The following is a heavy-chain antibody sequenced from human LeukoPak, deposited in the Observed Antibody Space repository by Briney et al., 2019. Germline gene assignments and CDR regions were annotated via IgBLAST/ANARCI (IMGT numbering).Heavy chain of an antibody. V-gene: IGHV3-23*01. CDR2: VSHSGDRT. CDR3: AKVVGLSAEYFHH. CDR1: GFTFSSYA. J-gene: IGHJ1*01. Sequence: GESLRLSCAASGFTFSSYAMSWVRQAPGKGLEWVSDVSHSGDRTYYADSVKGRFTTSRDNSKNTVYLQMNSLRAEDTAVYYCAKVVGLSAEYFHHWGQGTLVTVSS. D-gene: IGHD2/OR15-2a*01.